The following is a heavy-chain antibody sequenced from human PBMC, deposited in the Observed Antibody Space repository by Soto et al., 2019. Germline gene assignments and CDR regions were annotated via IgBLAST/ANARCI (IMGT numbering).Heavy chain of an antibody. CDR2: ISGSGSST. J-gene: IGHJ4*02. D-gene: IGHD7-27*01. CDR1: GVTFNSYA. Sequence: PGGSLSLSCAASGVTFNSYAMSWVRQAPGKGLEWVSTISGSGSSTYSADSVKGRFTISRDNSKNTLYLQMNSLRVEDTAIYYCAKAWGIDYWGQGTLVTVSS. V-gene: IGHV3-23*01. CDR3: AKAWGIDY.